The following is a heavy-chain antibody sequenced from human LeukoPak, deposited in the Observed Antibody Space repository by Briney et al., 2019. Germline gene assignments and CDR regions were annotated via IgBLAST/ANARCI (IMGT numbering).Heavy chain of an antibody. CDR3: AGLRSGWDFDY. J-gene: IGHJ4*02. Sequence: GEALKISCKGSGYSFTSYWIGWVRQLPRKGLAWMGIISPGDSNTIYSPSSQSQVSISADKSISTAYLQWSSVKASDTAMYYCAGLRSGWDFDYWGQGSLVTVSS. D-gene: IGHD6-19*01. CDR2: ISPGDSNT. CDR1: GYSFTSYW. V-gene: IGHV5-51*01.